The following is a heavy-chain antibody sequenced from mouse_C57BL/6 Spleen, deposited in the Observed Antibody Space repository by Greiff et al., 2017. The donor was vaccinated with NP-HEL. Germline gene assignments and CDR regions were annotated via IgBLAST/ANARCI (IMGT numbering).Heavy chain of an antibody. CDR1: GYTFTSYW. V-gene: IGHV1-61*01. CDR3: ARRLRTGYFDV. J-gene: IGHJ1*03. CDR2: IYPSDSET. D-gene: IGHD4-1*01. Sequence: VKLQQPGAELVRPGSSVKLSCKASGYTFTSYWMDWVKQRPGQGLEWIGNIYPSDSETHYNQKFKDKATLTVDKSSSTAYMRLSSLTSEDSAVYYCARRLRTGYFDVWGTGTTVTVSS.